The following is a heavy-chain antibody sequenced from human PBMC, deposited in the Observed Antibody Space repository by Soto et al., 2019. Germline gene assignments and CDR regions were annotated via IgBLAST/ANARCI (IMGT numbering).Heavy chain of an antibody. CDR2: IIPGFDTT. J-gene: IGHJ6*02. V-gene: IGHV1-69*01. Sequence: QVHLVQSGAEVRQPGSSVKVSCTTSGGTFTSYAVSWVRQVPGQGLQWMGGIIPGFDTTFYAQKFQGSVTITADESTNSAYMELRGLRSEDTAVYYCARDQGLFVHTGMVIDYYGMDVWGPGTTVTVSS. CDR3: ARDQGLFVHTGMVIDYYGMDV. D-gene: IGHD5-18*01. CDR1: GGTFTSYA.